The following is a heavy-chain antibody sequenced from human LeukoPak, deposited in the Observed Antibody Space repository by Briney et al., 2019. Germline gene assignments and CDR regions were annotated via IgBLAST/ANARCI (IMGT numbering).Heavy chain of an antibody. Sequence: SETLSLTCTVSGGSVSSGSYYWSWIRQPPGKGLEWIGYIYYSGSTNYNPSLKSRVTISVDTSKNQFSLRLSSVTAADTAVYYCARADSSGWYANYFDYWGQGTLVTVSS. J-gene: IGHJ4*01. CDR1: GGSVSSGSYY. V-gene: IGHV4-61*01. D-gene: IGHD6-19*01. CDR2: IYYSGST. CDR3: ARADSSGWYANYFDY.